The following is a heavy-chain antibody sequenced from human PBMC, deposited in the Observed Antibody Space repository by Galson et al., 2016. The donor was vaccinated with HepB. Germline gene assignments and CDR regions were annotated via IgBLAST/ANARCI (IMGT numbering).Heavy chain of an antibody. CDR1: GYSFTNYW. V-gene: IGHV5-10-1*01. Sequence: AEVKKPGESLRISCKGSGYSFTNYWITWVRQMPGKGLEWMGTIDPSDSYTNYSPSFQGHVTISADKSISTAYLQWSSLRASDTAMYYCARRSGVAATDYYYYYMDVWGKGTTVTVSS. CDR3: ARRSGVAATDYYYYYMDV. D-gene: IGHD2-15*01. J-gene: IGHJ6*03. CDR2: IDPSDSYT.